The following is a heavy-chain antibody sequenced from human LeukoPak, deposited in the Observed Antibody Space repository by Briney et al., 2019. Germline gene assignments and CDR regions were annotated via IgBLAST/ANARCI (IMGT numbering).Heavy chain of an antibody. CDR3: ASGKPGKIAAPVPDI. J-gene: IGHJ4*02. D-gene: IGHD6-13*01. Sequence: PGGSLRLSCAASGFTLSTYKMNWVRQAPGKGLEWVSSISSSSSYIYYADSVKGRFTISRDNAENSLYLQMNSLRAEDTAVYYCASGKPGKIAAPVPDIRGQGKLVTVSS. V-gene: IGHV3-21*01. CDR2: ISSSSSYI. CDR1: GFTLSTYK.